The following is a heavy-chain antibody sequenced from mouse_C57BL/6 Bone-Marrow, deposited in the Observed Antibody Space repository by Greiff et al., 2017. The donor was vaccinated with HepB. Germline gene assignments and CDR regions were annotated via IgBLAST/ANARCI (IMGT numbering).Heavy chain of an antibody. CDR3: ARHPPPWFAY. D-gene: IGHD6-1*01. J-gene: IGHJ3*01. CDR2: ISSGGSYT. Sequence: EVKLVESGGDLVKPGGSLKLSCAASGFTFSSYGMSWVRQTPDKRLEWVATISSGGSYTYYPDSVKGRFTISRDNAKNTLYLHMSSLKSEDTAMYYCARHPPPWFAYWGQGTLVTVSA. CDR1: GFTFSSYG. V-gene: IGHV5-6*01.